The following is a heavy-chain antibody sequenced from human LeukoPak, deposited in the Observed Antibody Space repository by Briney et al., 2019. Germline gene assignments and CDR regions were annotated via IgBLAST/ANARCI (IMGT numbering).Heavy chain of an antibody. CDR1: GGSISSYY. CDR3: ARDTENYYDSSGYSYYYYYGMDV. J-gene: IGHJ6*02. CDR2: IYYSGST. D-gene: IGHD3-22*01. V-gene: IGHV4-59*01. Sequence: SETLSLTCTVSGGSISSYYWSWIRQPPGKGLEWIGYIYYSGSTNYNPSLKSRVTISVDTSKNQFSLNLSSVTAADTAVYYCARDTENYYDSSGYSYYYYYGMDVWGQGTTVTVSS.